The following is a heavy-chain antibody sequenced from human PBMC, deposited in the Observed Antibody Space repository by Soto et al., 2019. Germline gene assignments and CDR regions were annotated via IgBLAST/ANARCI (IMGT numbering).Heavy chain of an antibody. CDR3: VKDSRFSSSSCCSYGVN. CDR1: GFIFSSYA. J-gene: IGHJ4*02. Sequence: PGGSLRLSCSASGFIFSSYAMHWVRQAPGKGLEYVSAISSNGGSTYYADSVKGRFTISRDNSKNTLYLQMSSLRVEDTAVYYCVKDSRFSSSSCCSYGVNWGQGTLVTVSS. D-gene: IGHD2-2*01. V-gene: IGHV3-64D*06. CDR2: ISSNGGST.